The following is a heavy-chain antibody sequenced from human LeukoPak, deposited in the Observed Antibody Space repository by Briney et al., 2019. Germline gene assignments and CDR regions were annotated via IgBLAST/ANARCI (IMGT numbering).Heavy chain of an antibody. CDR1: GYTFTGYY. V-gene: IGHV1-2*04. Sequence: ASVKVSCMASGYTFTGYYMHWVRQAPGQGLEWMGWINPNSGGTNYAQKFQGWVTMTRDTSISTAYMELSRLRSDDTAVYYCARGGRITIFGVVITTYYFDYWGQGTLVTVSS. J-gene: IGHJ4*02. D-gene: IGHD3-3*01. CDR3: ARGGRITIFGVVITTYYFDY. CDR2: INPNSGGT.